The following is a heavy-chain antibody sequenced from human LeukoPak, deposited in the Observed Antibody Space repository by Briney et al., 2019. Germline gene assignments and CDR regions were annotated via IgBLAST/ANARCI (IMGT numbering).Heavy chain of an antibody. CDR3: ARVPLYYYGSGSYLGFFDY. CDR1: GGSISSYY. D-gene: IGHD3-10*01. V-gene: IGHV4-59*01. CDR2: IYYSGST. J-gene: IGHJ4*02. Sequence: PSETLSLTCTVSGGSISSYYWSWIRQPPGKGLEWSGYIYYSGSTNYNPSLKSRVTISVDTSKNQFSLKLSSVTAADTAVYYCARVPLYYYGSGSYLGFFDYWGQGTLVTVSS.